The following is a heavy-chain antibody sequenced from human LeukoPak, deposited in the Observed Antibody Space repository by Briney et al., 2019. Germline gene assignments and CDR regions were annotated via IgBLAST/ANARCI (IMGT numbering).Heavy chain of an antibody. CDR1: GLTFSSYW. Sequence: GGSLRLSCAASGLTFSSYWMSWVRQAPGKGLEWVANIKQDGSEKYYVDSVKGRFTISRDNAKNSLYLQMNSLRAEDTAVYYCAKAWRGSTVTTGGAFDIWGQGTMVTVSS. D-gene: IGHD4-17*01. V-gene: IGHV3-7*01. J-gene: IGHJ3*02. CDR3: AKAWRGSTVTTGGAFDI. CDR2: IKQDGSEK.